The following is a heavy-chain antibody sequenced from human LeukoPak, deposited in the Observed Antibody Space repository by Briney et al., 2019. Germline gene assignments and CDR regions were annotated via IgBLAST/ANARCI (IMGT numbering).Heavy chain of an antibody. CDR1: GGSFSGYY. Sequence: SETLSLTCAVYGGSFSGYYWSWIRQPPGKGLEWIGEINHSGSTNYNPSLKSRVTISVDTSKNQFSLKLGSVTAADTAVYYCARGRGQQLGTGAFDIWGQGTMVTVSS. CDR3: ARGRGQQLGTGAFDI. V-gene: IGHV4-34*01. D-gene: IGHD6-13*01. CDR2: INHSGST. J-gene: IGHJ3*02.